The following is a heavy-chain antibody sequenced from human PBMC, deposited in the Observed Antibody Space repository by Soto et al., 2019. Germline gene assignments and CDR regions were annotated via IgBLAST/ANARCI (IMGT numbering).Heavy chain of an antibody. Sequence: LFLSWTVSGASIINAGYSCILVLQQAVKGLEWIGYITYSGDTDYSPSLRSRVSISIDTSRNQFSLKLSSVTAADTAVYYCARDRCSSTSWEGCWFGPWGQGTLVTVSS. D-gene: IGHD2-2*01. J-gene: IGHJ5*02. V-gene: IGHV4-31*02. CDR3: ARDRCSSTSWEGCWFGP. CDR1: GASIINAGYS. CDR2: ITYSGDT.